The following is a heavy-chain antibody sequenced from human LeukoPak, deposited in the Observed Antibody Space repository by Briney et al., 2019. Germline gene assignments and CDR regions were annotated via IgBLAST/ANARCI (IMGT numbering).Heavy chain of an antibody. CDR3: ARGFRHDGYSSTSGWFDP. D-gene: IGHD6-13*01. CDR1: GFTFSSYS. J-gene: IGHJ5*02. CDR2: ISTSSSTM. V-gene: IGHV3-48*04. Sequence: PGGSLRLSCAASGFTFSSYSMNWVRQAPGKGLEWVSYISTSSSTMYYADSVKGRFTISRDNAKNSLYLQMNSLRAEDTAVYYCARGFRHDGYSSTSGWFDPWGQGTLVTVSS.